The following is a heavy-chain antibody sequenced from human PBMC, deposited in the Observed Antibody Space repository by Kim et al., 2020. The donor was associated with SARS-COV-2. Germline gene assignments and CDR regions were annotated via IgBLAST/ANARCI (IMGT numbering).Heavy chain of an antibody. Sequence: GGSLRLSCAASGFTFSSYSMNWVRQAPGKGLEWVSSISSSSSYIYYADSVKGRFTISRDNAKNSLYLQMNSLRAEDTAVYYCASLIAVAGTNWFDPWGQGTLVTVSS. J-gene: IGHJ5*02. CDR3: ASLIAVAGTNWFDP. D-gene: IGHD6-19*01. CDR2: ISSSSSYI. CDR1: GFTFSSYS. V-gene: IGHV3-21*01.